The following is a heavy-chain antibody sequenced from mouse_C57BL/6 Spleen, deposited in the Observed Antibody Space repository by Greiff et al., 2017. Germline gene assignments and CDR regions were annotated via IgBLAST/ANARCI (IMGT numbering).Heavy chain of an antibody. CDR2: IWSGGST. J-gene: IGHJ4*01. V-gene: IGHV2-2*01. Sequence: LQESGPGLVQPSQSLSITCTVSGFSLTSYGVHWVRQSPGKGLEWLGVIWSGGSTDYNAAFISRLSISKDNSKSQVFFKMNSLQADDTAIYYCARNWDEGYYYAMDYWGQGTSVTVSS. CDR3: ARNWDEGYYYAMDY. CDR1: GFSLTSYG. D-gene: IGHD4-1*01.